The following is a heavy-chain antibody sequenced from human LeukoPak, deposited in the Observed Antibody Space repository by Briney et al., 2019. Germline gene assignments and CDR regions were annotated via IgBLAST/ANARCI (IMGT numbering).Heavy chain of an antibody. Sequence: PGGSLRLSCAASGLTFSSYGMHWVRQAPGKGLEWVAFIRYDGSNKYYADSVKGRFTISRDNSKNTLYLQMNSLRAEDTAVYYCANGPTTVVMLDYFDYWGQGTLVTVSS. CDR2: IRYDGSNK. J-gene: IGHJ4*02. V-gene: IGHV3-30*02. D-gene: IGHD4-23*01. CDR3: ANGPTTVVMLDYFDY. CDR1: GLTFSSYG.